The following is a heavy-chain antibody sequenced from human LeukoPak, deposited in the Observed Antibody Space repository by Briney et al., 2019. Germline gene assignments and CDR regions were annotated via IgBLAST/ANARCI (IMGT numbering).Heavy chain of an antibody. V-gene: IGHV4-39*01. Sequence: SETLSLTCTVSGGSISSSSYYWGWIRQPPGKGLEWTGSIYYSGSTYYNPSLKSRVTISVDTSKNQFSLKLSSVTAADTAVYYCARRGYSYGLPASFDYWGQGTLVTVSS. CDR2: IYYSGST. CDR3: ARRGYSYGLPASFDY. CDR1: GGSISSSSYY. J-gene: IGHJ4*02. D-gene: IGHD5-18*01.